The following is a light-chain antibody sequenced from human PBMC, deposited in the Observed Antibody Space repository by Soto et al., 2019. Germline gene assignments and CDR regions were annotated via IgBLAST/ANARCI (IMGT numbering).Light chain of an antibody. Sequence: EVVMTQSPATLSVSPGERVILSCRSSQSVGDNLAWLQQKPGQGPRLLIYGASTRATGIPARFSGSGSETEFTLTISSLRSEDSAVYRCQQYNDWPITFGQGIRLEI. CDR3: QQYNDWPIT. CDR2: GAS. V-gene: IGKV3-15*01. J-gene: IGKJ5*01. CDR1: QSVGDN.